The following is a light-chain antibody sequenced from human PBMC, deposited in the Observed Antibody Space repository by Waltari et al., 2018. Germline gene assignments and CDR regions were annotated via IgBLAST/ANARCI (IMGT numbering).Light chain of an antibody. V-gene: IGLV2-23*02. CDR3: CSYAGSSTWVV. CDR2: EVS. Sequence: QSALTQPASVSGSPGQSITISCTGTSSDVGSYNLVSWYQQHPGKAPKLMIYEVSKRPSGVSNRFSGSKSSNTASLTISGLQAEDEADYYCCSYAGSSTWVVFGGGTKLTVL. CDR1: SSDVGSYNL. J-gene: IGLJ2*01.